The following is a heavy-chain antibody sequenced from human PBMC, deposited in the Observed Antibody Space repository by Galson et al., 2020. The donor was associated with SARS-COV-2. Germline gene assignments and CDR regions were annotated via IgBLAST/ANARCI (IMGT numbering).Heavy chain of an antibody. J-gene: IGHJ4*02. CDR3: AKAWNHDSSGPDS. D-gene: IGHD3-22*01. V-gene: IGHV3-23*01. Sequence: GESLKISCVASGFTFSSYAMSWVRQAPGKGLEWVSAISGSGFRTYYADSVKGRFSISRDNSKNTLYLQMNSLRAEDTAVYYCAKAWNHDSSGPDSWGQGTLVTVSS. CDR1: GFTFSSYA. CDR2: ISGSGFRT.